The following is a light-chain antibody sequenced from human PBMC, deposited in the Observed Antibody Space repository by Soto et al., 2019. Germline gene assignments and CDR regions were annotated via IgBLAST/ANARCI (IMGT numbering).Light chain of an antibody. J-gene: IGKJ5*01. CDR3: QQYGSSPIP. V-gene: IGKV3-20*01. CDR1: QSINSK. CDR2: GAS. Sequence: EIVLTQSPATLSLSPGERATLSCRASQSINSKLAWYQQKPGQAPRLLIYGASSRATGMPDRFSGSGSGTDFTLTISRLEPEDFAVYYCQQYGSSPIPFGQGTRLEIK.